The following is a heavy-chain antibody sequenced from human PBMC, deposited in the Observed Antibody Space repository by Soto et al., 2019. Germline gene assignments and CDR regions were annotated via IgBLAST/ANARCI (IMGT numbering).Heavy chain of an antibody. CDR3: AKAYYLYSSGWSFDY. J-gene: IGHJ4*02. V-gene: IGHV3-23*01. D-gene: IGHD6-19*01. CDR2: ISGSGGST. Sequence: EVQLLESGGGLVQPGGSLRLSCAASGFTFSSYAMSWVRQAPGKGLEWVSAISGSGGSTYYADSVKGRFTISRDNSKNTLYLQMNSLRAGDTAVYYCAKAYYLYSSGWSFDYWGQGTLVTVSS. CDR1: GFTFSSYA.